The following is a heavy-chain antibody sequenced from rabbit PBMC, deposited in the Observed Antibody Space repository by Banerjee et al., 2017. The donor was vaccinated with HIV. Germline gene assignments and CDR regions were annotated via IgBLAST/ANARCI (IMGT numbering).Heavy chain of an antibody. Sequence: QSLEESGGGLVQPGGSLTLTCTASGFDFSNSYWICWVRQAPGKGLEWIGCIYVGGSVSTYYSNWAKGRFTISKTSSTTVTLQMTSLTAADTATYFCARDLAGVIGWNFNLWGPGTLVPVS. V-gene: IGHV1S40*01. CDR3: ARDLAGVIGWNFNL. J-gene: IGHJ4*01. D-gene: IGHD4-1*01. CDR1: GFDFSNSYW. CDR2: IYVGGSVST.